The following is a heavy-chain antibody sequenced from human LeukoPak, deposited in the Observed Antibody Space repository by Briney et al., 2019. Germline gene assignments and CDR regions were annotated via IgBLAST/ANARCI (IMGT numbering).Heavy chain of an antibody. CDR2: IYHSGST. J-gene: IGHJ3*02. V-gene: IGHV4-38-2*01. CDR3: ARPYSSSARGAFDI. Sequence: SETLSLTCAVSGYSISSDYYWGWIRQPPVKGLEWIGSIYHSGSTYYNPSLKSRVTISVDTSKNQFSLKLSSVTAADTAVYYCARPYSSSARGAFDIWGQGTMVTVSS. CDR1: GYSISSDYY. D-gene: IGHD6-6*01.